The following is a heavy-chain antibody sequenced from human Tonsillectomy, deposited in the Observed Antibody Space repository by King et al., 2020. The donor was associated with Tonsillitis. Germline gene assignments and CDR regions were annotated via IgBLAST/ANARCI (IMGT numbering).Heavy chain of an antibody. D-gene: IGHD1-7*01. CDR3: ALANWNYLFDY. Sequence: VQLVESGGGVVQPGRSLRLSCAGSGFAFDSYAMHWVRQALGKGLEWVAVISYDGSDKFYADPVKGRFTISRDNSKDTLYLQMNSLRVEDTALYYCALANWNYLFDYWGQGALVTVSS. J-gene: IGHJ4*02. CDR1: GFAFDSYA. CDR2: ISYDGSDK. V-gene: IGHV3-30-3*01.